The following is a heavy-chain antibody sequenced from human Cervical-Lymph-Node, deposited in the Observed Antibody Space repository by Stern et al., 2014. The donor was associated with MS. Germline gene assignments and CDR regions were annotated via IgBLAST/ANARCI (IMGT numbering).Heavy chain of an antibody. CDR3: TRGDLVIVSVVLGRFDP. CDR1: GYSFSDFY. V-gene: IGHV1-2*06. CDR2: INTKTGGT. D-gene: IGHD2/OR15-2a*01. J-gene: IGHJ5*02. Sequence: QVPLVESGAEVKKPGASMKGSCKASGYSFSDFYIHWVRQAPGQGLAWMGRINTKTGGTTYAQQFRGRVTMTRDTSISTAYMELSRLKSDDTAVYYCTRGDLVIVSVVLGRFDPWGQGTLATVAS.